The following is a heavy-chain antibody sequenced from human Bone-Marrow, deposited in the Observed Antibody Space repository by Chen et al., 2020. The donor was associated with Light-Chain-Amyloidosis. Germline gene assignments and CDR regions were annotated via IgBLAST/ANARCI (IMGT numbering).Heavy chain of an antibody. CDR1: GFTFSSNA. D-gene: IGHD1-1*01. V-gene: IGHV3-23*01. CDR2: ISGSGGST. Sequence: EVQLLESGGGFVHPGVSLRLACAASGFTFSSNAMSWVRQAPGKGLEWVSAISGSGGSTYYADSVKGRFTISRDNSKNTLYLQMNSLRAEDTAVDYCAKGVEIRRGCYYGMDVWGQGTTVTVSS. J-gene: IGHJ6*02. CDR3: AKGVEIRRGCYYGMDV.